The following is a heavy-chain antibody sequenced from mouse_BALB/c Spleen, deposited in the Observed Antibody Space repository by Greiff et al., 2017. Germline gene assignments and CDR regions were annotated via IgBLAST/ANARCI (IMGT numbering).Heavy chain of an antibody. D-gene: IGHD1-2*01. CDR3: ARSYYGYVYAMDY. Sequence: QVQLQQPGAELVKPGASVKMSCKASGYTFTSYNMHWVKQTPGQGLEWIGAIYPGNGDTSYNQKFKGKATLTADKSSSTAYMQLSSLTSEDSAVYYCARSYYGYVYAMDYWGQGTSVTVAS. CDR2: IYPGNGDT. J-gene: IGHJ4*01. CDR1: GYTFTSYN. V-gene: IGHV1-12*01.